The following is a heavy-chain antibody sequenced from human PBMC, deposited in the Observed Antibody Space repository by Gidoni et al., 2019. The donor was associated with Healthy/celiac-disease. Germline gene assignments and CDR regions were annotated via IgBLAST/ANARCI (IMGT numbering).Heavy chain of an antibody. CDR2: IIPNFGTA. Sequence: QVQLVQSGAEVKKPGSSVKVSCKASGGTFSSYAISWVRQAPGQGLEWMGGIIPNFGTANYAQKFQGRVTITADESTSTAYMELSSLRSEDTAVYYCARDRGVVTIFGVVTNNWFDPWGQGTLVTVSS. J-gene: IGHJ5*02. V-gene: IGHV1-69*01. CDR3: ARDRGVVTIFGVVTNNWFDP. CDR1: GGTFSSYA. D-gene: IGHD3-3*01.